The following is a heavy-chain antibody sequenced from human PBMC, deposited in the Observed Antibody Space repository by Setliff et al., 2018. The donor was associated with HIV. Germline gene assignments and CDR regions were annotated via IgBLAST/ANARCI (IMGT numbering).Heavy chain of an antibody. Sequence: ASVKVSCKASGYTFTSYGISWARQAPGQGLEWMGWISAYNGNTNYAQKLQGRVTMTTDTSTSTAYMELRSLRSDDTAVYYCARGYSAAGTLYYYGMDVWGQGTTVTVSS. V-gene: IGHV1-18*01. CDR2: ISAYNGNT. CDR1: GYTFTSYG. CDR3: ARGYSAAGTLYYYGMDV. J-gene: IGHJ6*02. D-gene: IGHD6-13*01.